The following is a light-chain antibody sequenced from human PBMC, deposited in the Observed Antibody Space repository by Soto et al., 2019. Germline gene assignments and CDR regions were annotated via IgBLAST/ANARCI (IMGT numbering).Light chain of an antibody. Sequence: DIQMTQSPSSLSASVGDRDTITCRASQSISSYLNWYQQKPGKAPKLLIYAASSLQSGVPSRFSGSGSGTDFTLTISSLQPEDFATYYCQQSYSTPKFGQGTKVEIK. CDR3: QQSYSTPK. CDR1: QSISSY. CDR2: AAS. V-gene: IGKV1-39*01. J-gene: IGKJ1*01.